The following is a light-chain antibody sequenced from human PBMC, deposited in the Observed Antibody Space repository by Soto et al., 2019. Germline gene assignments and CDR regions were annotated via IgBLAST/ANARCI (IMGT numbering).Light chain of an antibody. CDR2: GAS. J-gene: IGKJ2*01. CDR1: QSVSSNY. CDR3: QQYGSSPPYT. V-gene: IGKV3-20*01. Sequence: EIVLTQSPGTLSLSPGERATLSCRASQSVSSNYLAWYQQKPGQAPRLLIYGASCRATGIPDRFSGSGSGTDFTLTISRLEPEDFAVYYCQQYGSSPPYTFGQGTKLEIK.